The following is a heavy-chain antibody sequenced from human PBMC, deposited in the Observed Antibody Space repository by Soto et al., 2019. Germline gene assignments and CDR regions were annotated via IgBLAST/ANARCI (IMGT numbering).Heavy chain of an antibody. CDR1: GFTFSNYA. Sequence: GALRLSCAASGFTFSNYAMSWVRQAPGKGLEWVSSISGSGSSTYYADSVKGRFTISRDSSKNTLYLQMNSLRAEDTAIYYCAKDQAFFCTLPDYWGQGTLVTVSS. V-gene: IGHV3-23*01. CDR3: AKDQAFFCTLPDY. D-gene: IGHD3-3*01. CDR2: ISGSGSST. J-gene: IGHJ4*02.